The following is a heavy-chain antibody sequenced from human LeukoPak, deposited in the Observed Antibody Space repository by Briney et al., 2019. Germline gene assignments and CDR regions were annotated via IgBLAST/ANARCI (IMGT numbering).Heavy chain of an antibody. V-gene: IGHV3-11*01. CDR3: ARDGPILRYFDWRTPPRYGMDV. J-gene: IGHJ6*02. CDR2: ISSSGSTI. Sequence: GGSLRLSCAASGFTFSDYYMSWIRQAPGKGLEWVSYISSSGSTIYYADSVKGRFTISRDNAKNSLYLQMNSLRAEDTAVYYCARDGPILRYFDWRTPPRYGMDVWGQGTTVTVSS. D-gene: IGHD3-9*01. CDR1: GFTFSDYY.